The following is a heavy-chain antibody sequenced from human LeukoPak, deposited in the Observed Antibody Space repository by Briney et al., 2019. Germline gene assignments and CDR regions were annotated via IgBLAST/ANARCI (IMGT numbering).Heavy chain of an antibody. J-gene: IGHJ4*02. CDR2: IYSGGST. CDR3: ARDRLHYDSLTGYPAD. V-gene: IGHV3-66*01. Sequence: GGSLRLSCADSGFTFSSNYMRWVRQAPGKGLEWVSVIYSGGSTHYADSVKGRFTISRDNSKNTLYLQMNSLRAEDTAVYYCARDRLHYDSLTGYPADWGQGTLVTVSS. CDR1: GFTFSSNY. D-gene: IGHD3-9*01.